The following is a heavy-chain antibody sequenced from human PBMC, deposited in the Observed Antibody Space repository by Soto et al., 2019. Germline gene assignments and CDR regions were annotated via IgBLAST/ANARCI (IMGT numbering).Heavy chain of an antibody. J-gene: IGHJ6*02. CDR3: ARDANYALTFHYYGMDV. CDR2: INPSADSSTSGGSA. Sequence: QVQLVQSGAEVKPPGASVKVACKASGYPFTTYYIHWVRQAPGHGPEWMGIINPSADSSTSGGSASFAKEFQGRVTLNRDTSASTVYMEVSSLGSEETAIYFCARDANYALTFHYYGMDVWGQGTTVTVSS. CDR1: GYPFTTYY. D-gene: IGHD1-7*01. V-gene: IGHV1-46*01.